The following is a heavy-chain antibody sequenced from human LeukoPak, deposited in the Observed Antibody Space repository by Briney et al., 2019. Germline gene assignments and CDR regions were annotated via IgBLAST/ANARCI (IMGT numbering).Heavy chain of an antibody. J-gene: IGHJ4*02. V-gene: IGHV5-51*01. D-gene: IGHD1-26*01. CDR3: ARPYSGSQYYFDY. Sequence: PGESLKISCKGSGYSYTSYWIGWVRQMPGKGLEWMGIICTGDSYTRYSPSLQGQVTISADKSISTAYLQGSSLKASDTAMYYCARPYSGSQYYFDYWGQGTLVTVSS. CDR2: ICTGDSYT. CDR1: GYSYTSYW.